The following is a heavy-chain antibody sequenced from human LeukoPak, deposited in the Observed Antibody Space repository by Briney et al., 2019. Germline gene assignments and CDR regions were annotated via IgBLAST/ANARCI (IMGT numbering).Heavy chain of an antibody. CDR2: ISYDGSNK. D-gene: IGHD6-19*01. J-gene: IGHJ4*02. V-gene: IGHV3-30-3*01. CDR3: ARDQAVAGRKGFDY. Sequence: GRSLRLSCAASGFTFSSYAMHWVRQAPGKGLEWVAVISYDGSNKYYADSVKGRFTISRDNSKNTLYLQMNSLRAEDTAVYYCARDQAVAGRKGFDYWGQGTLVTVSS. CDR1: GFTFSSYA.